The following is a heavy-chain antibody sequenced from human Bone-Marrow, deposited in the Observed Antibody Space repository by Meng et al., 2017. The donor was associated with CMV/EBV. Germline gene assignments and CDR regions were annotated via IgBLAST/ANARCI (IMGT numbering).Heavy chain of an antibody. V-gene: IGHV4-38-2*02. J-gene: IGHJ6*02. CDR1: GYSISSGYY. CDR3: AKVAYELDYYYGMDV. D-gene: IGHD3-3*01. Sequence: SETLSLTCTVSGYSISSGYYWGWIRQPPGKGLEWIGSIYHSGSTYYNPSLKSRVTISVDTSKNQFSLKLSSVTAADTAVYYCAKVAYELDYYYGMDVWGQGTTVTGSS. CDR2: IYHSGST.